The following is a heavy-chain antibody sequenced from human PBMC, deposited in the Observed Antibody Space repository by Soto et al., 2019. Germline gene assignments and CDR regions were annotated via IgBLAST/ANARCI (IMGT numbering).Heavy chain of an antibody. J-gene: IGHJ4*02. Sequence: QVQLVESGGGLVKPGGSLRLSCAASGFSFSDYYMSWIRQAPGKGLEWVSYIRSTDNTRYYADSVKGRFTISRDNAKNSLYMPMNSLRAEDTAVYYCARGNALSDYWGQGTLVTVSS. CDR1: GFSFSDYY. D-gene: IGHD2-2*01. CDR2: IRSTDNTR. CDR3: ARGNALSDY. V-gene: IGHV3-11*01.